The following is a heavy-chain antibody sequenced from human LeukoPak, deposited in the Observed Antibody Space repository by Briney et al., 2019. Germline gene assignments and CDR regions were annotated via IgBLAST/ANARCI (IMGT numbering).Heavy chain of an antibody. J-gene: IGHJ4*02. CDR1: GFTFSSYA. V-gene: IGHV3-30*04. D-gene: IGHD6-19*01. Sequence: SGGSLRLSCAASGFTFSSYAMHWVRQAPGKGLEWVAVISYDGSNKYYADSVKGRFTISRDNSKNTLYLQMNSLRAEDTAVYYCAKGPVAGTSIVDYWGQGTLVTVSS. CDR3: AKGPVAGTSIVDY. CDR2: ISYDGSNK.